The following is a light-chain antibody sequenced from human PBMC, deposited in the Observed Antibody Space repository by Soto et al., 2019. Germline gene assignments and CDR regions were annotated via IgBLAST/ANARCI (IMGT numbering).Light chain of an antibody. CDR3: QQYKTFSGT. V-gene: IGKV1-5*01. J-gene: IGKJ1*01. Sequence: IQLTQSPSTLSGSVGDTVPVSCRASQSVSGGLAWYKQKPGEAPKLLSYDASALPRGVPSRVRGSGAGTKFTLTIASLQPDDFATYYCQQYKTFSGTFGPGTKVDI. CDR1: QSVSGG. CDR2: DAS.